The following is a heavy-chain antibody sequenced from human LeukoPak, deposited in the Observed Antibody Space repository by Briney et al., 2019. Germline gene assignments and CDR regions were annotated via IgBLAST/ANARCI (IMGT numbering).Heavy chain of an antibody. Sequence: GGSLRLSCAASGFTFSSYSMNWVRQAPGRGLEWVSYITSSSSTIYYADSVKGRFTISRDNSKNTLYLQMNSLRAEDTAVYYCAKGSSSSVYWGQGTLVTVSS. CDR3: AKGSSSSVY. CDR2: ITSSSSTI. V-gene: IGHV3-48*01. D-gene: IGHD6-6*01. J-gene: IGHJ4*02. CDR1: GFTFSSYS.